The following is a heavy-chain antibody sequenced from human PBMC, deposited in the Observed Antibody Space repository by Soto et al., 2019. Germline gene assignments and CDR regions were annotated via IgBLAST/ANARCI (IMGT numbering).Heavy chain of an antibody. CDR3: EKHRGGGLVYFGRFDI. CDR1: GFTFSSYA. V-gene: IGHV3-23*01. D-gene: IGHD3-9*01. J-gene: IGHJ3*02. CDR2: ISGSGGST. Sequence: GGSLRLSCAASGFTFSSYAMSWVRQAPGKGLEWVSAISGSGGSTYYADSVKGRFTISRANSKNTLYLQMNSLCVEDTAVDYCEKHRGGGLVYFGRFDIWGQGTMVTVS.